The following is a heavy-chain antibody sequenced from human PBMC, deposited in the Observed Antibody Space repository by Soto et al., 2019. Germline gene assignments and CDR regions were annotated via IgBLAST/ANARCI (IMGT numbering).Heavy chain of an antibody. V-gene: IGHV3-23*01. D-gene: IGHD2-2*01. Sequence: QPGGSLRLSCAASGFTFSSYAMSWVRQAPGKGLEWVSAISGSGGSTYYADSVKGRFTISRDNSKNTLYLQMNSLRAEDTAVYYCAKGVVAANSGYYGMDVWGQGTTVTVSS. CDR1: GFTFSSYA. CDR3: AKGVVAANSGYYGMDV. CDR2: ISGSGGST. J-gene: IGHJ6*02.